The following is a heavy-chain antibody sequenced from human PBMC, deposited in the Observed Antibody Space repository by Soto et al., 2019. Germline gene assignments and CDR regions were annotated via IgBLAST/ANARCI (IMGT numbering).Heavy chain of an antibody. CDR3: ARDGGNPFDY. V-gene: IGHV3-74*01. Sequence: EVQLVESGGGLVQPGGSLRLSCEASGFTFSSYWMPGVRKPPGKGLVWVSRINNDGSSTSYADSVKGRFTISRDNAKNTLYLQMNSLRAEDTAVYYCARDGGNPFDYWGQGTLVTVSS. CDR2: INNDGSST. J-gene: IGHJ4*02. CDR1: GFTFSSYW. D-gene: IGHD2-15*01.